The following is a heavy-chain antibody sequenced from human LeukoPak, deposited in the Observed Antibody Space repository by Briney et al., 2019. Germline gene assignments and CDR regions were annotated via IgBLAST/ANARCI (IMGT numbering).Heavy chain of an antibody. CDR2: IYYSGST. Sequence: PSETLSLTCTVSGGSISSHYWSWIRQPPGKGLEWIGYIYYSGSTNYNPSLKSRVTISVDTSKNQFSLKLSSVTAADTAVYYCARDLMDAFDIWGQGTMVTVSS. J-gene: IGHJ3*02. V-gene: IGHV4-59*11. CDR1: GGSISSHY. CDR3: ARDLMDAFDI.